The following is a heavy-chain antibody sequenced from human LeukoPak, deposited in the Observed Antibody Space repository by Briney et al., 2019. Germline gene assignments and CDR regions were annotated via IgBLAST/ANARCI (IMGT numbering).Heavy chain of an antibody. CDR3: ARARYYYDSSGQTDAFDI. Sequence: SQTLSLTCAISGDSVSSNSAAWNWIRQSPSRGLEWLGRTYYRSKWYSDYAVSVKSRITINPDTSKNQFSLQLNSVTPEDTAVYYCARARYYYDSSGQTDAFDIWGQGTTVTVSS. V-gene: IGHV6-1*01. J-gene: IGHJ3*02. D-gene: IGHD3-22*01. CDR2: TYYRSKWYS. CDR1: GDSVSSNSAA.